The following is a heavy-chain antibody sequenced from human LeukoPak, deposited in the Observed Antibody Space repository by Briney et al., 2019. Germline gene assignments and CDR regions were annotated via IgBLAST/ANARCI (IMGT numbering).Heavy chain of an antibody. V-gene: IGHV3-33*01. CDR2: IWYDGSNK. Sequence: GGSLRLSCAASGFAFNNYGMHWVRQAPGKGLEWVAVIWYDGSNKNYAGSVKGRFTISRDNSKSTVYLQMNSLRAEDTAVYYCAREHYYGSGSYYLPHWGQGILVTVSS. CDR3: AREHYYGSGSYYLPH. D-gene: IGHD3-10*01. CDR1: GFAFNNYG. J-gene: IGHJ4*02.